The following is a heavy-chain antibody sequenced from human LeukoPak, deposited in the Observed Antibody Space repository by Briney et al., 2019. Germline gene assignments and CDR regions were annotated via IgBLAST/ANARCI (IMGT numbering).Heavy chain of an antibody. J-gene: IGHJ4*02. CDR2: INPNSGGT. CDR3: ARESIAVAGTGGNDFDY. D-gene: IGHD6-19*01. CDR1: GYTFTGYY. V-gene: IGHV1-2*02. Sequence: GGSVKVSFKASGYTFTGYYMHWVRQAPGQGVGWMGWINPNSGGTNYTQKFQVRVTMTRDTSISTAYMELSMLRSDDTAVYYCARESIAVAGTGGNDFDYWGQGTLVTVSS.